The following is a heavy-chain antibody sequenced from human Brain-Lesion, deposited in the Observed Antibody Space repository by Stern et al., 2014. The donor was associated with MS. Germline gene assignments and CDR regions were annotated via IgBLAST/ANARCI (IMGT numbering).Heavy chain of an antibody. CDR2: INPKSGGT. D-gene: IGHD3-22*01. CDR3: ATYYYDSNGYNDF. Sequence: VQLVESGAEVKKPGASVKVSCKASGYTFTGYYMHWVRQAPGQGLAWMGWINPKSGGTNYAQKFQGWVTMTRDTSINTAYMELSRLRSDDTAVYYCATYYYDSNGYNDFWGQGTLVTVSS. CDR1: GYTFTGYY. J-gene: IGHJ4*02. V-gene: IGHV1-2*04.